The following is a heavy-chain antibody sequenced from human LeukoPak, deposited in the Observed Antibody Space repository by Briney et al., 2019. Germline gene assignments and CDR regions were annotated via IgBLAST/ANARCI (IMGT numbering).Heavy chain of an antibody. D-gene: IGHD2-15*01. CDR1: GGSISSGDYY. CDR2: IYYSGST. Sequence: PSETLSLTCTVSGGSISSGDYYWSWIRQPPGKGLEWIGYIYYSGSTYYNPSLKSRVTISVDTSKNQFSLKLSSVTAADTAVYYCARVLGNYCSGGSCYPDWYFDLWGRGTLATVSS. J-gene: IGHJ2*01. CDR3: ARVLGNYCSGGSCYPDWYFDL. V-gene: IGHV4-30-4*01.